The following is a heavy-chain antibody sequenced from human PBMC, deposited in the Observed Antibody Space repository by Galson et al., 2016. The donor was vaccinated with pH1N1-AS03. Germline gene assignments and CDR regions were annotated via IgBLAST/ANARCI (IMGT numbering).Heavy chain of an antibody. CDR2: VNGDGSGT. V-gene: IGHV3-74*01. J-gene: IGHJ4*02. CDR1: GFTFSNLW. CDR3: ATGRGYYYEY. D-gene: IGHD3-10*01. Sequence: CAASGFTFSNLWMHWVRQGPGKGLVWVARVNGDGSGTTYADSVKGRFTISRDNAKNTVYLQMISLRAEDTAVYYCATGRGYYYEYWGQGTLVTVSS.